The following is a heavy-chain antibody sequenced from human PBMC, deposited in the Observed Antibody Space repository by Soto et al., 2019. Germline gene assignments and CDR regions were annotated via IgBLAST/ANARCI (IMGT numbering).Heavy chain of an antibody. D-gene: IGHD6-13*01. V-gene: IGHV1-3*01. CDR3: ARDSDSSPSLYYYYYGMDV. J-gene: IGHJ6*02. CDR2: INAGNGNT. CDR1: GYTFTSYA. Sequence: GASVKVSCKASGYTFTSYAMHWVRQAPGQRLEWMGWINAGNGNTKYSQKFQGRVTITRDTSASTAYMELSSLRSEDTAVYYCARDSDSSPSLYYYYYGMDVWGQGTTVTVSS.